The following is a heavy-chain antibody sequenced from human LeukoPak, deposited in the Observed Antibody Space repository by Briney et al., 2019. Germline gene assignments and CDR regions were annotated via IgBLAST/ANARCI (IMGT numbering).Heavy chain of an antibody. Sequence: SETLSLTCTVSGYSISTGYYWDWIRQPPGKGLEWIGTFYHGGSTYYNPSLKSRVTISVDTSKNQFSLHLTSVTAADTAVYYCARQTGSGLFILPGGQGTLVTVSS. V-gene: IGHV4-38-2*02. D-gene: IGHD3/OR15-3a*01. J-gene: IGHJ4*02. CDR3: ARQTGSGLFILP. CDR2: FYHGGST. CDR1: GYSISTGYY.